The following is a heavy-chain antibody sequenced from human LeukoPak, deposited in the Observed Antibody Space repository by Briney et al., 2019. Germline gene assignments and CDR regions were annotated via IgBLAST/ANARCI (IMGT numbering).Heavy chain of an antibody. Sequence: SSETLSLTCTVSGASINKDYWAWIRQPPGRGLEWIGYVIDSDFNEANGDITNYNPSLETRVTTSRDTPKNQFSLKLSSMTAADTAIYYCVRASADSGGAFDVWGHGTVVTVSS. V-gene: IGHV4-59*01. CDR3: VRASADSGGAFDV. CDR2: VIDSDFNEANGDIT. J-gene: IGHJ3*01. CDR1: GASINKDY. D-gene: IGHD2-15*01.